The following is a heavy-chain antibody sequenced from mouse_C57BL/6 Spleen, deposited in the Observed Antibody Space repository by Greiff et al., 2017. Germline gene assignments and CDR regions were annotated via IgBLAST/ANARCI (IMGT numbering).Heavy chain of an antibody. D-gene: IGHD2-13*01. Sequence: VQLQQPGAELVRPGSSVKLSCKASGYTFTSYWMDWVKQRPGQGLEWIGNIYPSDSETHYNQKFKDKATLTVDKSSSTASMQLSSLTSEDSAFYYCARVDGDYDYFDYWGQGATLTVSS. J-gene: IGHJ2*01. CDR3: ARVDGDYDYFDY. CDR2: IYPSDSET. V-gene: IGHV1-61*01. CDR1: GYTFTSYW.